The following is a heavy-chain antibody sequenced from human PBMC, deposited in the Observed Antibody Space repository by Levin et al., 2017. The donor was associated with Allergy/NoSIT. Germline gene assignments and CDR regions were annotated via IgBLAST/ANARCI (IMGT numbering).Heavy chain of an antibody. D-gene: IGHD3-22*01. V-gene: IGHV4-34*01. CDR3: ARGQRSSGRSRFFQQ. J-gene: IGHJ1*01. Sequence: ASETLSLSCTVTEGYFSGYYWTWIRQSPGKGLEWIAEINHSGTTNYNPSLASRVTISLDRSQKQFSLKVESVTAADTAVYYCARGQRSSGRSRFFQQWGLGTLVTVSS. CDR2: INHSGTT. CDR1: EGYFSGYY.